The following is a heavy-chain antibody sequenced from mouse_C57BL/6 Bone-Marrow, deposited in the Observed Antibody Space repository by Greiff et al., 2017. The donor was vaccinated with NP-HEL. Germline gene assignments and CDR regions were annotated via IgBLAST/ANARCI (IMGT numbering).Heavy chain of an antibody. Sequence: QVQLQQPGAELVRPGTSVKLSCKASGYTFTSYWMHWVKQRPGQGLEWIGVIDPSDSYTNYNQKFKGKATLTVDTSSSTAYMQLSSLTSEDSAVYYCARVSTMVKGFDYWGQGTLVTVSA. CDR2: IDPSDSYT. J-gene: IGHJ3*01. V-gene: IGHV1-59*01. CDR1: GYTFTSYW. D-gene: IGHD2-2*01. CDR3: ARVSTMVKGFDY.